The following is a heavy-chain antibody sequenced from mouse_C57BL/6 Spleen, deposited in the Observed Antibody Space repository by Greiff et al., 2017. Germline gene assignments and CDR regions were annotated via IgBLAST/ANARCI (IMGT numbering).Heavy chain of an antibody. D-gene: IGHD1-1*01. J-gene: IGHJ2*01. CDR1: GFTFSDYG. CDR3: ARRHGSSNNYFAY. CDR2: ISSGSSTI. V-gene: IGHV5-17*01. Sequence: EVQLVESGGGLVKPGGSLKLSCAASGFTFSDYGMHWVRQAPETGLEWVAYISSGSSTIYYADTVKGRFTISRDNAKNTLFLQMTSLRSEDTAMYYCARRHGSSNNYFAYWGQGTTLTVSS.